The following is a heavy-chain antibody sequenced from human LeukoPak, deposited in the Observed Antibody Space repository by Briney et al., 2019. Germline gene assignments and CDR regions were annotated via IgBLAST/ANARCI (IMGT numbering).Heavy chain of an antibody. CDR2: ISAYSDNT. J-gene: IGHJ4*02. V-gene: IGHV1-18*01. Sequence: ASVKVSCKASGYTFTSSGISWLRQAPGQGLEWMGWISAYSDNTNYAQKLQGRVTMTTDTSTSTAYMELRSLRSDDTAVYYCARDHSHSSDYWGQGTLVTVSS. CDR3: ARDHSHSSDY. CDR1: GYTFTSSG. D-gene: IGHD6-13*01.